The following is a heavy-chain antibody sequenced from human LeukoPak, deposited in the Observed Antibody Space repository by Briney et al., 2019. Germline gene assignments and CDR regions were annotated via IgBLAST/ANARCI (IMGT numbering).Heavy chain of an antibody. CDR1: GFTFSSYW. CDR2: INSDGSST. J-gene: IGHJ4*02. D-gene: IGHD7-27*01. CDR3: ASPLWGSGQDY. Sequence: GGSLRLSCAASGFTFSSYWMHWVRQAPGKGLVWVSRINSDGSSTSYADSVKGRFTISRDNAKNSLYLQMNSLRAEDTAVYYCASPLWGSGQDYWGQGTLVTVSS. V-gene: IGHV3-74*01.